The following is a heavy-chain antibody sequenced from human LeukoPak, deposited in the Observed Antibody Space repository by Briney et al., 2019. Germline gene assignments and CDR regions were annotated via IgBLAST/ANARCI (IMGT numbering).Heavy chain of an antibody. CDR2: INSDGSST. CDR1: GFSFSSYW. J-gene: IGHJ6*02. V-gene: IGHV3-74*01. CDR3: ARSYGMDV. Sequence: GGSLRLSCAASGFSFSSYWMHCVRQAPGKGPVWVSRINSDGSSTIYADSVKGRFTISRDNAKSTLYLQMNSPRAEDTAVYYCARSYGMDVWGQGTTVTVSS.